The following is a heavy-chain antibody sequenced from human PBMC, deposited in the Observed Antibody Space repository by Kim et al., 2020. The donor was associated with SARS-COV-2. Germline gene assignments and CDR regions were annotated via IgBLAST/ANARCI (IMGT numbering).Heavy chain of an antibody. J-gene: IGHJ6*02. CDR2: IWYDGSNK. CDR3: ARDAVSVVVITTGYYYYGIDV. V-gene: IGHV3-33*01. CDR1: GFTFSSYG. Sequence: GGSLRLSCAASGFTFSSYGMHWVRQAPGKGLEWVAVIWYDGSNKYYADSVKGRFTISRDNSKNTLYLQMNSLRAEDTAVYYCARDAVSVVVITTGYYYYGIDVWGQGTTVTVSS. D-gene: IGHD3-22*01.